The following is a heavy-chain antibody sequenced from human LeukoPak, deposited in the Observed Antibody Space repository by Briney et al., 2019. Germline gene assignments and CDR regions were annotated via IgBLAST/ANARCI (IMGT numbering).Heavy chain of an antibody. CDR2: ISGSDGST. Sequence: GGSLRLSCAAPGFTFSSYAMSWVRQAPGKGLEWVSGISGSDGSTYYADSVKGRFTISRDYSKNTLYLQMNSLRAEDTAVYYCARVRTAMVSRGMDVWGQGTTVTVSS. V-gene: IGHV3-23*01. CDR3: ARVRTAMVSRGMDV. CDR1: GFTFSSYA. D-gene: IGHD5-18*01. J-gene: IGHJ6*02.